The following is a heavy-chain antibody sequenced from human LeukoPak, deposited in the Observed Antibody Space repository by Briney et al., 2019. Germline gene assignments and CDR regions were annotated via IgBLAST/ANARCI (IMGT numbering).Heavy chain of an antibody. CDR3: ARGRYSGSYLLDY. V-gene: IGHV3-21*01. CDR2: ISSSSTYR. Sequence: GGSLRLSCAASGFTFSSYSMSWVRQAPGKGLEWVSSISSSSTYRYYAASVRGRFTISRDNAKNSLYLQMNSLRAEDTALYYCARGRYSGSYLLDYWGQGTLVTVSS. D-gene: IGHD1-26*01. J-gene: IGHJ4*02. CDR1: GFTFSSYS.